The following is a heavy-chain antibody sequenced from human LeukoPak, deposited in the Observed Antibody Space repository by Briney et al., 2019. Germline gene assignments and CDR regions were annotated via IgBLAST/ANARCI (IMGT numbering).Heavy chain of an antibody. J-gene: IGHJ4*02. D-gene: IGHD2-8*01. CDR1: GGSFSGYD. CDR3: ARGMRARPGV. V-gene: IGHV4-34*01. Sequence: PSETLSLSCAVYGGSFSGYDWGWIRHPPGKGLEGIGEINHSGSTNYNPSRKSRATISVDASNNQFSLKLSSVTAADTAAYYCARGMRARPGVWGQGTLVTVSS. CDR2: INHSGST.